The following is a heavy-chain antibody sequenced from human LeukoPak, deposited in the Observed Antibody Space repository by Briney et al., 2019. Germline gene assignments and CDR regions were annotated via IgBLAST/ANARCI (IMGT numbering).Heavy chain of an antibody. J-gene: IGHJ5*02. CDR1: GGSISSGGYY. CDR2: IYYSGST. CDR3: ARGDLLEWLGGPGSRWFDP. D-gene: IGHD3-3*01. V-gene: IGHV4-31*03. Sequence: SQTLSLTCTVSGGSISSGGYYWSWIRQHPGKGLEWIGYIYYSGSTYYNPSLKSRVTISVDTSKNQFSLKLSSVTAADTAVYYCARGDLLEWLGGPGSRWFDPWGQGTLVTVSS.